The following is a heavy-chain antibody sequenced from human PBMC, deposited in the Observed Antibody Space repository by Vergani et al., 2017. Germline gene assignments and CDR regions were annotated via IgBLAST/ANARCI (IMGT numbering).Heavy chain of an antibody. V-gene: IGHV3-20*04. CDR1: GFSFDDYV. Sequence: EVQLVESGGGVVRPGGSLRLSCAASGFSFDDYVMSWVRQAPGKGLEWVSGITWNGGSTGFADSVKGRFTISRDNSKNTLYLQMNSLRAEDTAVYYCARAFSGSYYGEFDYWGQGTLVTVSS. D-gene: IGHD1-26*01. CDR3: ARAFSGSYYGEFDY. CDR2: ITWNGGST. J-gene: IGHJ4*02.